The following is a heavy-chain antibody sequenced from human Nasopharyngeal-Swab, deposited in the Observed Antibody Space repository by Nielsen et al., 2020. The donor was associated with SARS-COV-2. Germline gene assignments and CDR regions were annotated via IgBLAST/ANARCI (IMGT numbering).Heavy chain of an antibody. Sequence: ASVKVSCKASGYTFTSYGISWVRQAPGQGLEWMGWISAYNGNTNYAQKLQGRVTMTTDTSTSTAYMELSSLRSEDTAVYYCARQYSGSYPFDYWGQGTLVTVSS. V-gene: IGHV1-18*01. CDR3: ARQYSGSYPFDY. CDR2: ISAYNGNT. CDR1: GYTFTSYG. J-gene: IGHJ4*02. D-gene: IGHD1-26*01.